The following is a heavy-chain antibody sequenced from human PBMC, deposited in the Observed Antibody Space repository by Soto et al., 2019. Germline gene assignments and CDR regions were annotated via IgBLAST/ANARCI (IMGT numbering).Heavy chain of an antibody. CDR1: GGSISSGGYY. CDR2: IYYSGST. J-gene: IGHJ4*02. D-gene: IGHD6-13*01. Sequence: QVQLQESGPGLVKPSQTLSLTCTVSGGSISSGGYYWSWIRQHPGKGLEWMGYIYYSGSTYYNPSLKSRVTISVDTSKNQFSLKLSSVTAADTAVYYCARGGIAAAAPPDYWGQGTLVTVSS. CDR3: ARGGIAAAAPPDY. V-gene: IGHV4-31*03.